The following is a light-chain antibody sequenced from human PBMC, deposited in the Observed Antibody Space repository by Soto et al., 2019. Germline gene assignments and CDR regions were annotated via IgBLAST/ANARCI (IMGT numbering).Light chain of an antibody. Sequence: QSVLTQPASVSGSPGQSITITCTGTSSDVGGYKYVSWYQQHPGKAPKLLIYVVSNRPSGVSNRFSGSKAGNTASLTISGLRVEDEADYYCSSYTTTSTYLFGTGTKVTVL. CDR1: SSDVGGYKY. V-gene: IGLV2-14*01. J-gene: IGLJ1*01. CDR2: VVS. CDR3: SSYTTTSTYL.